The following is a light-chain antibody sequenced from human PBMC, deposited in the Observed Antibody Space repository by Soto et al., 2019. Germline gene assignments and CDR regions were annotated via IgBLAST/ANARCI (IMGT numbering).Light chain of an antibody. CDR2: DAS. Sequence: EIVMTQSPVTLSVSPGERATLSCRASQSVSSNLAWYQQKPGQAPRLLIYDASNRATGIPARFSGSGSGTDFTLTISSLEPEDFAVYYCQHRSNWPLTFGGGTKVDIK. J-gene: IGKJ4*01. CDR1: QSVSSN. CDR3: QHRSNWPLT. V-gene: IGKV3-11*01.